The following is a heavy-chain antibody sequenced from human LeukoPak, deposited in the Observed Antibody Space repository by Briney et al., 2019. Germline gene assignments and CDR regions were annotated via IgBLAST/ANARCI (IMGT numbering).Heavy chain of an antibody. CDR2: IYSGGST. CDR1: GFNVSSNY. CDR3: ARRTGMARPGLLRVVDF. V-gene: IGHV3-53*01. J-gene: IGHJ4*02. Sequence: GGSLRLSCAASGFNVSSNYMRWVRQAPGKGLEWVSVIYSGGSTYYADSVKGRFIISRDNSKNMLYLQMNSLRAEDRAVYYCARRTGMARPGLLRVVDFWGQGTLVPLPS. D-gene: IGHD5-24*01.